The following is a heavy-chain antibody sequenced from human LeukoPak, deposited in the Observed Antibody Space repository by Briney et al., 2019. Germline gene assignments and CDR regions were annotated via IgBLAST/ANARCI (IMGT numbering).Heavy chain of an antibody. CDR3: AKMVKAVHFDY. J-gene: IGHJ4*02. V-gene: IGHV3-23*01. D-gene: IGHD5-18*01. CDR2: ISGSGGST. Sequence: GGSLRLSCAASGFTFSSYAMSWVRQAPGKGLEWVSTISGSGGSTDYAASVKGRFTISRDNSKNTLYLQMNSLRAEDTAVYYCAKMVKAVHFDYWGQGTLVTVSS. CDR1: GFTFSSYA.